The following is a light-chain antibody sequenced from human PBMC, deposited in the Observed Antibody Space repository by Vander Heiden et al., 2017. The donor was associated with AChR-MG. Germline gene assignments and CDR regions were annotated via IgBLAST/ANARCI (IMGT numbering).Light chain of an antibody. CDR3: SSYAGSNNFRV. CDR1: SSDVGGYNY. Sequence: QSALTQPPSASGSPGQPVTISCTGTSSDVGGYNYVSWYQQHPGKAPKLMIYEVSQRPSGVPDRFSGSKSGNTASLTVSGLQAEDEADYYCSSYAGSNNFRVFGGGTKLTVL. V-gene: IGLV2-8*01. J-gene: IGLJ2*01. CDR2: EVS.